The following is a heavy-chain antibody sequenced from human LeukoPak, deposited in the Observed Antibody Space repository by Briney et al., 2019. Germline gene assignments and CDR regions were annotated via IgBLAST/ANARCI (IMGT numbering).Heavy chain of an antibody. CDR1: GGSISSYY. CDR3: ARVGWELRRGYYYYMDV. V-gene: IGHV4-59*01. CDR2: IYYSGST. Sequence: PSETLSLTCTVSGGSISSYYWSWIRQPPGKGLQWIGYIYYSGSTDYNPSLKSRVTMSVDTSKNQFSLKLKSVTAADTAVYYCARVGWELRRGYYYYMDVWGKGTTVTVSS. D-gene: IGHD1-26*01. J-gene: IGHJ6*03.